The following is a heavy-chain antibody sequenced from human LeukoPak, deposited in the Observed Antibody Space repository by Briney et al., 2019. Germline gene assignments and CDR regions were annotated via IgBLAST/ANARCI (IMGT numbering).Heavy chain of an antibody. V-gene: IGHV3-21*01. J-gene: IGHJ3*02. D-gene: IGHD6-13*01. CDR1: GFTFSDYS. CDR3: ARGGAAGGTDAFDI. CDR2: ISSSSNYK. Sequence: GGSLRLSCAASGFTFSDYSMNWVRQAPGKGLEWISSISSSSNYKYYADSVKGRFTISRDNAKNSLFLQMSSLRAEDTAVYYCARGGAAGGTDAFDIWGQGTMVTVSS.